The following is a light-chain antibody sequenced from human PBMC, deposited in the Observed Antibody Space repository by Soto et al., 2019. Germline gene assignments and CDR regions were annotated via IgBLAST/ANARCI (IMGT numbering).Light chain of an antibody. CDR3: QQYNIYTLT. V-gene: IGKV1-5*03. J-gene: IGKJ4*01. CDR2: KAS. Sequence: DIQMTQSPSTLSASVGDRVTITCRASQSISNWLAWYQQKPGRPPKLLIYKASSLESGVPSRFSGSGSGTEFTLTISSLQPDDFATYYCQQYNIYTLTFGGGTKGDIK. CDR1: QSISNW.